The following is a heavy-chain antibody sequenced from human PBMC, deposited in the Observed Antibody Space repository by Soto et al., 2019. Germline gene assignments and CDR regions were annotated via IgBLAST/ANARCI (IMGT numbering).Heavy chain of an antibody. V-gene: IGHV1-69*02. D-gene: IGHD6-13*01. J-gene: IGHJ4*02. Sequence: GASVQVSCKASGGTFSSYTISWVRQAPGQGLEWMGRIIPILGIANYAQKFQGRVTITADKSTSTAYMELSSLRSEDTAVYYCARTVSSSSWILSYWGQGTLVTVSS. CDR1: GGTFSSYT. CDR3: ARTVSSSSWILSY. CDR2: IIPILGIA.